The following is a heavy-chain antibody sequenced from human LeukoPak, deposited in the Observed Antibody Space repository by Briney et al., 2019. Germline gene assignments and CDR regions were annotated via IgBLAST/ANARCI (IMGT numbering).Heavy chain of an antibody. J-gene: IGHJ4*02. V-gene: IGHV2-70*11. CDR1: GFSLSTSGMC. CDR3: ARIRPSRRPYYDFWSGYQYYFDY. Sequence: SSPALVKPTQTLTLTCTFSGFSLSTSGMCVSWIRQPPGKALEWLARIDWDDDKYYSTSLKTRLTISKDTSKNQVVLTMTNMDPVDTATYYCARIRPSRRPYYDFWSGYQYYFDYWGQGTLVTVSS. CDR2: IDWDDDK. D-gene: IGHD3-3*01.